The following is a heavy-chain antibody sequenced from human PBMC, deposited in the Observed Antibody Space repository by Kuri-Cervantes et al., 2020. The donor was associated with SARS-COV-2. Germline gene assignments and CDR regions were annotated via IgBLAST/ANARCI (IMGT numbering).Heavy chain of an antibody. Sequence: SETLSLTCAVYGGSFSGYYWSWIRQPPGKGLEWIGEINHSGSTNYNPSLKSRVTISVDTSKNQFSLKSSSVTAADTAVYYCARPGGFLDVWGKGTTVTVSS. D-gene: IGHD4-23*01. CDR3: ARPGGFLDV. V-gene: IGHV4-34*01. CDR2: INHSGST. J-gene: IGHJ6*04. CDR1: GGSFSGYY.